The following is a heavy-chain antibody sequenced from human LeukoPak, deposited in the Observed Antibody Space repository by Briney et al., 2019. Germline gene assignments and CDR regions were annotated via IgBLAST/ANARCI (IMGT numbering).Heavy chain of an antibody. CDR2: ISSSSNYI. CDR1: GFTFSSYS. Sequence: TGGSLRLSCAASGFTFSSYSMNWVRQAPGKGLEWVSSISSSSNYIYYADSVKGRFTISRDNAKNSLYLQMNSLRAEDTAVYYCARDPSSGWYLKGWFDPWGQGTLVTVSS. D-gene: IGHD6-19*01. V-gene: IGHV3-21*01. J-gene: IGHJ5*02. CDR3: ARDPSSGWYLKGWFDP.